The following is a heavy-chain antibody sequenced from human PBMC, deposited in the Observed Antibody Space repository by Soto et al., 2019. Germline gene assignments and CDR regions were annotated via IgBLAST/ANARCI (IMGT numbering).Heavy chain of an antibody. Sequence: GGSLRLSCAASGFTFSSYSMNWVRQAPGKGLERGSYISSSSSTIYYADSVKGRFTISRDNAKNSLYLQMNSLRDEDTAVYYCARIDSSGWWDWFDPWGQGTLVTVSS. CDR3: ARIDSSGWWDWFDP. D-gene: IGHD6-19*01. CDR1: GFTFSSYS. V-gene: IGHV3-48*02. CDR2: ISSSSSTI. J-gene: IGHJ5*02.